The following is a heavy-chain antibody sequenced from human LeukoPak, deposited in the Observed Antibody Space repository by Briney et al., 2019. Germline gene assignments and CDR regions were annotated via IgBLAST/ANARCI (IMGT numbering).Heavy chain of an antibody. D-gene: IGHD3-22*01. CDR2: ISGSGGST. V-gene: IGHV3-23*01. Sequence: GGSLRLSCAASGFTFSSYAMSWVRQAPGKGLEWVSAISGSGGSTYYADSVKGRFTISRDNSKNTLYLQMNSLRAEDTAVYYCARFQYYYDSSGYYYEGYFDYWGQGTLVTVSS. CDR3: ARFQYYYDSSGYYYEGYFDY. CDR1: GFTFSSYA. J-gene: IGHJ4*02.